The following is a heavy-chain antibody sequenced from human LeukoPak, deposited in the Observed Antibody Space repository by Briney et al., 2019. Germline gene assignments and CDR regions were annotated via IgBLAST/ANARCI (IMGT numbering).Heavy chain of an antibody. D-gene: IGHD3-3*01. CDR3: ARERFPVYYFDY. V-gene: IGHV3-66*01. J-gene: IGHJ4*02. CDR1: GFTVSSNY. Sequence: GGSLRLSCAASGFTVSSNYMSWVRQAPGKGLEWVSVIYSGGSTYYADSVKGRFTISRDNSKNTLYLQMNSLRAEDTAVYYCARERFPVYYFDYWGQGTLVTVSS. CDR2: IYSGGST.